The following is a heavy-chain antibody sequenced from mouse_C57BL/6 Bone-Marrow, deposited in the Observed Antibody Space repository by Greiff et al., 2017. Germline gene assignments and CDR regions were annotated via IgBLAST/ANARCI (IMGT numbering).Heavy chain of an antibody. Sequence: VQLQQSGAELVKPGASVKISCKASGYTFTDYYINWVKQRPGQGLEWIGKIGPGSGSTYYSEKFKGKATLTADKSSSTAYMQLSSLTSEDSAVYFCAIIYYYGSRYFDVWGTGTTVTVSS. V-gene: IGHV1-77*01. J-gene: IGHJ1*03. CDR2: IGPGSGST. CDR1: GYTFTDYY. CDR3: AIIYYYGSRYFDV. D-gene: IGHD1-1*01.